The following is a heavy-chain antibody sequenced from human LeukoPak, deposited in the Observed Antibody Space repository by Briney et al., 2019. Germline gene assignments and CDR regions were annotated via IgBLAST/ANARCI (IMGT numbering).Heavy chain of an antibody. CDR3: ARDTDP. V-gene: IGHV1-69*13. Sequence: EASVRLSCKASGVTFSSYAISWVRQAPGQGLEWMGGIIPIVGTANYAQKFQGRFTITADESTSTAYMELSSLRSEDTAVYYCARDTDPWGQGTLVTVSS. CDR2: IIPIVGTA. J-gene: IGHJ5*02. CDR1: GVTFSSYA.